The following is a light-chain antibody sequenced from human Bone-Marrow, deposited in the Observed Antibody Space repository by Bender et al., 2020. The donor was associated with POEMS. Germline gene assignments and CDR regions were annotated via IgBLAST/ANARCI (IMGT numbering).Light chain of an antibody. Sequence: SYEVTQPPSVSVSPGQTASITCSGDDLGDKYVAWYQQKPGQSPVLVIYQDTKRPSGTPERFSGSNSGNTATLTISVTQAMDEADYYCQAWDTYSVIFGGGTKLTVL. V-gene: IGLV3-1*01. J-gene: IGLJ2*01. CDR1: DLGDKY. CDR2: QDT. CDR3: QAWDTYSVI.